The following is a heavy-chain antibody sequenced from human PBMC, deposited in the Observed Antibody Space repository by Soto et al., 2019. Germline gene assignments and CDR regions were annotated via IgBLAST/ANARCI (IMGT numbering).Heavy chain of an antibody. Sequence: QVQLVESGGGVVQPGRSLRLSCAASGFTFNSYGMHWVRQAPGKGLEWVAVISYDGSNKYYADSVKGRFTISRDNSKNTLYLQMNSLRAEDTAVYYCAKDSRVRGVYNPFDYWGQGTLVTVSS. V-gene: IGHV3-30*18. J-gene: IGHJ4*02. CDR3: AKDSRVRGVYNPFDY. D-gene: IGHD3-10*01. CDR1: GFTFNSYG. CDR2: ISYDGSNK.